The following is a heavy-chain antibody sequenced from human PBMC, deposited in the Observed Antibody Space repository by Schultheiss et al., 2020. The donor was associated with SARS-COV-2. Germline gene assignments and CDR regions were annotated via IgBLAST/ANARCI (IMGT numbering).Heavy chain of an antibody. CDR2: ISSSSSYI. V-gene: IGHV3-21*04. J-gene: IGHJ6*02. D-gene: IGHD6-19*01. CDR3: ARGLGVAGTNYYYGMDV. CDR1: GFTFSSYA. Sequence: GGSLRLSCAASGFTFSSYAMNWVRQAPGKGLEWVSSISSSSSYIYYADSVKGRFTISRDNAKNSLYLQMNSLRAEDTAVYYCARGLGVAGTNYYYGMDVWGQGTTVTVSS.